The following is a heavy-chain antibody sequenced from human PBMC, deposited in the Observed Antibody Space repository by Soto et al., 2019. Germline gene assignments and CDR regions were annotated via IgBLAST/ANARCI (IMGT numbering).Heavy chain of an antibody. Sequence: EVQVVESGGGLVKPGGSVRLSCAVSGLPFTGAWMSWVRQAPGMGLEWVGRIKDRNAGGTADYAEAVKGRFIISRDDSQSMMYLQMNSLKTEDTALYYRTTVTHVPVGGQGTTVIVSS. J-gene: IGHJ6*02. CDR2: IKDRNAGGTA. V-gene: IGHV3-15*01. CDR3: TTVTHVPV. D-gene: IGHD2-21*01. CDR1: GLPFTGAW.